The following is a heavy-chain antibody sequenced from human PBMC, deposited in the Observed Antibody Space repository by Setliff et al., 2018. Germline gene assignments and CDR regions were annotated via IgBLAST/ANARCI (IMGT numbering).Heavy chain of an antibody. CDR2: IYPGGSDT. CDR1: GYIFTNYW. CDR3: ARHRVGNSGYAIPILDF. Sequence: GESLKISCKASGYIFTNYWIGWVRQMPGKGLEWMGVIYPGGSDTRYSPSFQGQVTISADKSINTAYLQWSSLKASDTAIYYCARHRVGNSGYAIPILDFWGQGALVTVPQ. D-gene: IGHD5-12*01. J-gene: IGHJ4*02. V-gene: IGHV5-51*01.